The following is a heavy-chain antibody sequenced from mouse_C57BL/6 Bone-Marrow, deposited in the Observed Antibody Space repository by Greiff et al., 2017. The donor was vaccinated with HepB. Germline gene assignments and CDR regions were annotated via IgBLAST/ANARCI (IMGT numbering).Heavy chain of an antibody. V-gene: IGHV1-63*01. Sequence: QVQLKESGAELVRPGTSVKMSCKASGYTFTNYWIGWAKQRPGHGLEWIGDLYPGGGYTNYTEKFKGKATLTADKSSSTAYMQFSSLTSEDSAIYYCAREPYGYAMDYWGQGTSVTVSS. CDR3: AREPYGYAMDY. D-gene: IGHD1-1*02. J-gene: IGHJ4*01. CDR1: GYTFTNYW. CDR2: LYPGGGYT.